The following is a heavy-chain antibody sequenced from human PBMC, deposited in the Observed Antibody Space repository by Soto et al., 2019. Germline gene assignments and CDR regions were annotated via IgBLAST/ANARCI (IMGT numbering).Heavy chain of an antibody. Sequence: EVQLVESGGGLVQPGGSLRLSCAASGFTFSSYWMSWVRQAPGKGLEWVANIKQDGSEKYYMDSVKGRFTISRDNAKNSLYLQMNSLRAEDTAVYYCARTIAVAGTNWFDPWGQGTLVTVSS. CDR3: ARTIAVAGTNWFDP. J-gene: IGHJ5*02. D-gene: IGHD6-19*01. CDR2: IKQDGSEK. V-gene: IGHV3-7*01. CDR1: GFTFSSYW.